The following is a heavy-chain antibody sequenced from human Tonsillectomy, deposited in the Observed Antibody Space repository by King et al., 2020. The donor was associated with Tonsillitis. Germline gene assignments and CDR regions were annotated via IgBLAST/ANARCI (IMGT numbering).Heavy chain of an antibody. CDR3: ATLLVDSGSYYNNWFDP. J-gene: IGHJ5*02. D-gene: IGHD3-10*01. V-gene: IGHV3-30-3*01. CDR1: GFIFSNYT. CDR2: ISSDGSNK. Sequence: VQLVESGGGVVQPGRSLRLSCAASGFIFSNYTMHWVRQTPGKGLEWVAVISSDGSNKYYANSVKGRFTISRDNSKKTRYLRMNSLRAEDTAVYYCATLLVDSGSYYNNWFDPWGQGTLVTVSS.